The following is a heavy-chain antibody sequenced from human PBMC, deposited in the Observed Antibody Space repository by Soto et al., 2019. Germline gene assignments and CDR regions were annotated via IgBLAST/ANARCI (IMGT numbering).Heavy chain of an antibody. Sequence: SETLSLTCFVSGYSITAGGYYWSWIRHHPGKGLEWLATIYYTGYTYHNPSLKSHVTISVDTSKDQFSLELTSVTAADTALYYCARSAIATHWFFDLWGRGTLVTVSS. CDR3: ARSAIATHWFFDL. CDR1: GYSITAGGYY. J-gene: IGHJ2*01. D-gene: IGHD5-18*01. CDR2: IYYTGYT. V-gene: IGHV4-39*01.